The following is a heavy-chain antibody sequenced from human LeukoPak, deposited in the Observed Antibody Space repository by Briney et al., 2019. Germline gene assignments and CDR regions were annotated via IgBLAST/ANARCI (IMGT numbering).Heavy chain of an antibody. J-gene: IGHJ4*02. D-gene: IGHD4-17*01. V-gene: IGHV3-21*01. CDR3: AKVDYGDLYYFDY. CDR2: ISSSSSYI. Sequence: GSLRLSCAASGFTFSSYSMNWVRQAPGKGLEWVSSISSSSSYIYYADSVKGRFTISRDNAKNSLYLQMNSLRAEDTAVYYCAKVDYGDLYYFDYWGQGTLVTVSS. CDR1: GFTFSSYS.